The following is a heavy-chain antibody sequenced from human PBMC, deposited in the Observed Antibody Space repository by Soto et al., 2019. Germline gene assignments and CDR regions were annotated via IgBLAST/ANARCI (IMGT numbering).Heavy chain of an antibody. CDR1: GFSLSTSGVG. CDR3: AHTVGLVVVTSEDEFFQH. Sequence: QITLKESDPTLVKPTQTLTLTCTFSGFSLSTSGVGVGWIRQPPGKALQWLAVIYWDDDKCYSQSLKNRLTSIKDTSNSKVVLTMTNMDPVDTATYYCAHTVGLVVVTSEDEFFQHWGQGTQVTVSS. CDR2: IYWDDDK. V-gene: IGHV2-5*02. J-gene: IGHJ1*01. D-gene: IGHD2-15*01.